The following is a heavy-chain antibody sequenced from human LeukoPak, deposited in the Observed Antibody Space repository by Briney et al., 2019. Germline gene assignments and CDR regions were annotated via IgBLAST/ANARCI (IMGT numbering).Heavy chain of an antibody. CDR2: IYYSGST. J-gene: IGHJ4*02. Sequence: SETLSLTCTVSGGSISSSSYYWGWIRQPPGKGLEWIGSIYYSGSTYYNPSLKSRVTISVDTSKNQFPLKLSSVTAADTAVYYCTRVFDYGALYYFDYWGQGTLVTVSS. V-gene: IGHV4-39*06. CDR1: GGSISSSSYY. D-gene: IGHD4-17*01. CDR3: TRVFDYGALYYFDY.